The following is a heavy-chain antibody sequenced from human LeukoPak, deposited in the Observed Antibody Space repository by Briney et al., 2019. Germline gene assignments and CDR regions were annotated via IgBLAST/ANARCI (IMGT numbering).Heavy chain of an antibody. CDR2: IYYSGST. CDR3: ASKRRQAYYFDY. J-gene: IGHJ4*02. CDR1: GGSISNADYY. V-gene: IGHV4-30-4*01. Sequence: SETLSLTCTVSGGSISNADYYWTWTRQPPGKGLEWIGYIYYSGSTYYNPSLKSRTTISLDTSKNQFSLKQSSVTAADTAMYYCASKRRQAYYFDYWGQGTLVTVSS.